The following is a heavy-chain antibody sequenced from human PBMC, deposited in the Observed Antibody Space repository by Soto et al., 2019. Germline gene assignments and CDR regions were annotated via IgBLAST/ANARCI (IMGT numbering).Heavy chain of an antibody. CDR1: GFTFSNYD. CDR2: IASAGDT. V-gene: IGHV3-13*04. D-gene: IGHD2-8*02. J-gene: IGHJ4*02. Sequence: EVQLVESGGGLVQPGGSLRLSCVVSGFTFSNYDMHWVRQATGKGLEWVSAIASAGDTYYADSVKGRFTISRENAGDSLFLNMSSLRVGDTAVYYCVALGAHIFWGQGTLVTVSS. CDR3: VALGAHIF.